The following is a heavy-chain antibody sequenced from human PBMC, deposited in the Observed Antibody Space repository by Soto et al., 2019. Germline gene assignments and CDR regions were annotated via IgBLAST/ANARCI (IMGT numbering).Heavy chain of an antibody. Sequence: PSETLSLTCTVSGGSISSYYWSWIRQPPGKGLEWIGYIYYSGSTNYNPSLKSRVTISVDTSKNQFSLKLSSVTAADTAVYYCARDMAVAGTTDYYYMDVWGKGTTVTVSS. CDR2: IYYSGST. CDR3: ARDMAVAGTTDYYYMDV. J-gene: IGHJ6*03. CDR1: GGSISSYY. V-gene: IGHV4-59*01. D-gene: IGHD1-7*01.